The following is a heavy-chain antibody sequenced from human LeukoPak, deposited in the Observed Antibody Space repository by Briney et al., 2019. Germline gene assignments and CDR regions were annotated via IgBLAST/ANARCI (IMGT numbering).Heavy chain of an antibody. V-gene: IGHV2-5*01. CDR1: GFSLSTSGVG. CDR2: IYWNDDK. J-gene: IGHJ6*03. CDR3: AHTVEELVYYYYYMDV. D-gene: IGHD6-6*01. Sequence: SGPTLVNPTQTLTLACTFSGFSLSTSGVGVGWIRQPPGKALEWLALIYWNDDKRYSPSLKSRLTITKDTSKNQVVLTMTNMDPVDTATYYCAHTVEELVYYYYYMDVWGKGTTVTVSS.